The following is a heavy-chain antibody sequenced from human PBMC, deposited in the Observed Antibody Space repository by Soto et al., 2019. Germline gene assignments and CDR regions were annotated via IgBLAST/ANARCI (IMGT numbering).Heavy chain of an antibody. CDR3: ARGQRITGTTGLSY. J-gene: IGHJ4*02. CDR1: GFTFSSYW. CDR2: INSDGSST. V-gene: IGHV3-74*01. Sequence: GGSLRLSCAASGFTFSSYWMHWVRQAPGKGLVWVSRINSDGSSTSYADSVKGRFTISRDNAKNTLYLQMNSLRAEDTAVYYCARGQRITGTTGLSYWGQGTLVTVSS. D-gene: IGHD1-20*01.